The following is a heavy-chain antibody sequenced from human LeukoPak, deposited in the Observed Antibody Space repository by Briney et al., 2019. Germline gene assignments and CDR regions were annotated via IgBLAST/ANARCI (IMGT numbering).Heavy chain of an antibody. D-gene: IGHD3-16*02. CDR2: IKSKTDGGTT. CDR1: GFTFNNAW. V-gene: IGHV3-15*01. CDR3: AKTGRLGELSLWGADYYYFYMDV. J-gene: IGHJ6*03. Sequence: PGGSLRLSCAASGFTFNNAWMSWVRQAPGKGLEWVGRIKSKTDGGTTDNAAPVKGRFTITRDNSKNTLYLQMSSLRAEDTAVYYCAKTGRLGELSLWGADYYYFYMDVWGKGTTVTISS.